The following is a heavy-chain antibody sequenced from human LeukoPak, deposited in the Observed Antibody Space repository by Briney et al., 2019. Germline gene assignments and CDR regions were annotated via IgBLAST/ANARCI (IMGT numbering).Heavy chain of an antibody. Sequence: GRSLRLSCAASGFTFDDYAMHWVRQAPGKGLEWVSGITWKSGSIDYAGSVKGRFTISRDNAKNSLYLQMNSLRAEDTALYYCAKDRSGSYYDAFNIWGQGTMVTVSS. J-gene: IGHJ3*02. D-gene: IGHD1-26*01. V-gene: IGHV3-9*01. CDR3: AKDRSGSYYDAFNI. CDR2: ITWKSGSI. CDR1: GFTFDDYA.